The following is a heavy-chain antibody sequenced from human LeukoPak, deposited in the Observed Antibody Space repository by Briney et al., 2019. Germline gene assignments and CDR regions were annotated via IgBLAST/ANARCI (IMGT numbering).Heavy chain of an antibody. CDR1: GDSISSTNYY. CDR2: IYHSGST. Sequence: KASETLSLSCAVSGDSISSTNYYWGWIRQPPGKGLEWIGSIYHSGSTYYNPSLKSRVTISVDTSKNHFSLRLSSVTAADTAVYYCARLPTVTFLDYWGQGTLVTVSS. V-gene: IGHV4-39*01. CDR3: ARLPTVTFLDY. J-gene: IGHJ4*01. D-gene: IGHD4-17*01.